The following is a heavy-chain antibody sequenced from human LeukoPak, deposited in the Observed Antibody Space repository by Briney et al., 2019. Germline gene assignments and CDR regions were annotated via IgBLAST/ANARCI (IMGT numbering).Heavy chain of an antibody. V-gene: IGHV3-48*02. D-gene: IGHD6-19*01. CDR1: GFTFSTYS. CDR3: ARGSVWYGYWYFDL. J-gene: IGHJ2*01. Sequence: GGSLRLSCAASGFTFSTYSMNWVRQAPGKGLEWVSYISGTNNIYYADSVKGRFTISRDNAKNSLYLQMNSLRDEDTAVYYCARGSVWYGYWYFDLWGRGTLVTVSS. CDR2: ISGTNNI.